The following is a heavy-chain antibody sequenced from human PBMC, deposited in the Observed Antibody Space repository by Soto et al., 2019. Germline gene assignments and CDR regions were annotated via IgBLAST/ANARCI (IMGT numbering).Heavy chain of an antibody. CDR2: IWYDGSNK. Sequence: GALRLSCAASGFTFSSYGMHWVRQAPGKGLEWVAVIWYDGSNKYYADSVKGRFTISRDNSKNTLYLQMNSLRAEDTAVYYCARACSGGSCYSYYYYMDVWGRGTTVTVSS. J-gene: IGHJ6*03. CDR1: GFTFSSYG. V-gene: IGHV3-33*01. D-gene: IGHD2-15*01. CDR3: ARACSGGSCYSYYYYMDV.